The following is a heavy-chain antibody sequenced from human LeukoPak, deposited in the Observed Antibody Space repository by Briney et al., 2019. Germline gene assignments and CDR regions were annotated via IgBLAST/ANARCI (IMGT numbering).Heavy chain of an antibody. J-gene: IGHJ4*02. CDR2: ISSSSSYI. Sequence: PGGSLRLSCAASGFTFSSYSMNWVRQAPGKGLEWVSSISSSSSYIYYADSVKGRFTISRDNAKNSLYLQMNSLRVEDTAVYYCARAGRGSYFEYYFDYWGQGTLVTVSS. V-gene: IGHV3-21*01. CDR3: ARAGRGSYFEYYFDY. CDR1: GFTFSSYS. D-gene: IGHD1-26*01.